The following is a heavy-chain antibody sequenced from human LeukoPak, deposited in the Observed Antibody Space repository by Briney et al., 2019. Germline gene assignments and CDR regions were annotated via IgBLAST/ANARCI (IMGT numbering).Heavy chain of an antibody. Sequence: NTYYNPSLKSRVTMSVDTSKNQFSLKLSSVTAADTAVYYCARESGYDYVWGSYRYPEAFDIWGQGTMVTVSS. J-gene: IGHJ3*02. V-gene: IGHV4-4*07. D-gene: IGHD3-16*02. CDR2: NT. CDR3: ARESGYDYVWGSYRYPEAFDI.